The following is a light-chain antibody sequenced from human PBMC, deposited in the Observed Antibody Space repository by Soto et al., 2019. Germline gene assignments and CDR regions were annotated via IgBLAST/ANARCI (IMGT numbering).Light chain of an antibody. V-gene: IGKV1-5*03. Sequence: DIQMTQSPSTLSASVGDRVTITCRASQSIGSWLAWYQQKPGKAPKLLIYKASIWESGVPSRFSGSGSGTEFTLTISSLQPDDFATYYCQQYNTWWNTFGQGTRLEIK. CDR2: KAS. J-gene: IGKJ2*01. CDR1: QSIGSW. CDR3: QQYNTWWNT.